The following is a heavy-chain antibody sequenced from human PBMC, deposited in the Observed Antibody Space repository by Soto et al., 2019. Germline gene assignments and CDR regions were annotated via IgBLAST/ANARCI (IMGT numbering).Heavy chain of an antibody. V-gene: IGHV3-20*04. J-gene: IGHJ3*02. CDR3: VRDLFGYYYYDSSGFSDAFDI. D-gene: IGHD3-22*01. Sequence: GGSLRLSCVASGFTFDDYGMSWVRQAPGKGLECVSGINRNGGSTGYADSVKGRFTISRDNAKNSLYLQMNSLRVEDTALYYCVRDLFGYYYYDSSGFSDAFDIWGQGIMVTVSS. CDR2: INRNGGST. CDR1: GFTFDDYG.